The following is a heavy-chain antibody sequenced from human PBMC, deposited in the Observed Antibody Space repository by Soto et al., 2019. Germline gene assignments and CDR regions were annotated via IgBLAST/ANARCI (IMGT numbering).Heavy chain of an antibody. J-gene: IGHJ5*02. CDR3: ARLSYCYSDGCIFDP. D-gene: IGHD2-21*01. CDR1: GGSISSSTPYY. V-gene: IGHV4-39*01. CDR2: INYRGTA. Sequence: QLQLQESGPGLLKPSETLSLTCIVSGGSISSSTPYYWAWIRQPPGKGLEWIGSINYRGTAYYTTSLTSRLTMSVDTSKNQFSLSVNSVTAADTAVYYCARLSYCYSDGCIFDPWGQGTLVTVSS.